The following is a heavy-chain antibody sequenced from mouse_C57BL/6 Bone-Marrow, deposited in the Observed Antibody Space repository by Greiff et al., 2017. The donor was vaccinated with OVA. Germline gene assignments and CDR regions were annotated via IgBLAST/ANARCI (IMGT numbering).Heavy chain of an antibody. J-gene: IGHJ1*03. D-gene: IGHD2-1*01. CDR2: INYDGSST. Sequence: EVKVVESEGGLVQPGSSMKLSCTASGFTFSDYYMAWVRQVPEKGLEWVANINYDGSSTYYLDSLKSRFIISRDNAKNILYLQMSSLKSEDTATYYCARGGNWKYFDVWGTGTTVTVSS. V-gene: IGHV5-16*01. CDR3: ARGGNWKYFDV. CDR1: GFTFSDYY.